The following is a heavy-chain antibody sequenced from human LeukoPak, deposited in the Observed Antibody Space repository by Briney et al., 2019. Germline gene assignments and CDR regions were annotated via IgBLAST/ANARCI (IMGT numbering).Heavy chain of an antibody. CDR1: GYTFTGYY. D-gene: IGHD3-3*01. CDR3: ARGPLLRFLEWLLSY. Sequence: ASVKVSCKASGYTFTGYYMHWVRQAPGQGLEWMGWINPNSGSTNYAQKFRGRVTMTRDTSISTAYMELSRLRSDDTAVYYCARGPLLRFLEWLLSYWGQGTLVTVSS. V-gene: IGHV1-2*02. J-gene: IGHJ4*02. CDR2: INPNSGST.